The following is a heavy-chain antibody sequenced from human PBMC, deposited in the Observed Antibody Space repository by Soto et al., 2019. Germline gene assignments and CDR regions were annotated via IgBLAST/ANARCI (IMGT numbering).Heavy chain of an antibody. D-gene: IGHD1-26*01. V-gene: IGHV3-72*01. CDR2: XXXKXQXXXT. Sequence: GGSLRLSCVVSGFTLSDHYIDWVRQAPGKGLEXVGRXXXKXQXXXTXXXXSVKGRFTISRDDSENSVYLQMNSLKTEDTAVYYCVRWDSGNPENWGQGTLVTVSS. CDR1: GFTLSDHY. CDR3: VRWDSGNPEN. J-gene: IGHJ4*02.